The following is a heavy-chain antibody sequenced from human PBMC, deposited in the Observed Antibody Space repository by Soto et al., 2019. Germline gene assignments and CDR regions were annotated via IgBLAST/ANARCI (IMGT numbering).Heavy chain of an antibody. CDR1: GFTFSSYA. CDR3: AKSVLYGSGSYYDY. CDR2: ISGSGGST. J-gene: IGHJ4*02. V-gene: IGHV3-23*01. Sequence: GGSLRLSCAASGFTFSSYAMSWVRQAPGKGLEWVSAISGSGGSTYYADSVKGRFTISRDNSKNTLYLQMNSLRAEDTAVYYCAKSVLYGSGSYYDYWGQGTLVTVSS. D-gene: IGHD3-10*01.